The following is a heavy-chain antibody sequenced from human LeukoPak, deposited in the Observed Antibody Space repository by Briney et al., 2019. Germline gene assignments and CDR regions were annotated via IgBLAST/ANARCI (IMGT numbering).Heavy chain of an antibody. CDR2: ISGSGGST. CDR1: GFTFSSYA. CDR3: AKPPHYCTNGVCYPDY. D-gene: IGHD2-8*01. Sequence: GGSLRLSCAASGFTFSSYAMSWVRQAPGKGLEWVSAISGSGGSTYYADSVKGRFTISRDNSKNTLYLQMNSLRAEDTAVCYCAKPPHYCTNGVCYPDYWGQGTLVTVSS. V-gene: IGHV3-23*01. J-gene: IGHJ4*02.